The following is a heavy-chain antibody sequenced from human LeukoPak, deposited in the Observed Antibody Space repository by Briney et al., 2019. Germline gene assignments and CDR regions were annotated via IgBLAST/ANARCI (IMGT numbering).Heavy chain of an antibody. J-gene: IGHJ4*02. CDR3: AKDRDDSSGYYHGY. CDR2: ISGSGGST. CDR1: GFIFSSYA. Sequence: GGSLRLSCPASGFIFSSYAMSWVRQAPGKGLEWVSAISGSGGSTYYADSVKGRFTISRDNSKKTLYLQMNSMRAEDTAVYYCAKDRDDSSGYYHGYWGQGTLVTVSS. V-gene: IGHV3-23*01. D-gene: IGHD3-22*01.